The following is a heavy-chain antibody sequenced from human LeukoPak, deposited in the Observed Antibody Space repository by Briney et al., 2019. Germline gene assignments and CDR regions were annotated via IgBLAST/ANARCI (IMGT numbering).Heavy chain of an antibody. CDR1: GGSISSGGYY. D-gene: IGHD2-15*01. CDR3: ASAIVVVVAATPEQYFQH. V-gene: IGHV4-31*03. J-gene: IGHJ1*01. CDR2: IYYSGST. Sequence: PSQTLSLTCTVSGGSISSGGYYWSWIRQHPGKGLEWIGYIYYSGSTYYNPSLKSRVTISVDTSKNQFSLKLSSVTAADTAVYYCASAIVVVVAATPEQYFQHWGQGTLVTVSS.